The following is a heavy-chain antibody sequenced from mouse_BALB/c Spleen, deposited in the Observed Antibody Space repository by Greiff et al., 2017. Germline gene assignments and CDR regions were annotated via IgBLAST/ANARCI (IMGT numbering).Heavy chain of an antibody. CDR3: AREGAYYGNYWYFDV. J-gene: IGHJ1*01. Sequence: QVQLKESGPGLVAPSQSLSITCTVSGFSLTSYGVHWVRQPPGKGLEWLGVIWAGGSTNYNSALMSRLSISKDNSKSQVFLKMNSLQTDDTAMYYCAREGAYYGNYWYFDVWGAGTTVTVSS. V-gene: IGHV2-9*02. D-gene: IGHD2-10*01. CDR2: IWAGGST. CDR1: GFSLTSYG.